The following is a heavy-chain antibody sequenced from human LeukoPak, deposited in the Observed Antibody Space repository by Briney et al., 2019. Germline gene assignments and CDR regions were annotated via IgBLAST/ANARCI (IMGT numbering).Heavy chain of an antibody. J-gene: IGHJ4*02. CDR1: GGSISSGGFY. D-gene: IGHD5-18*01. CDR2: IYYSGST. CDR3: ARTYSYGFIYFDY. V-gene: IGHV4-31*03. Sequence: ASETLSLTCTVSGGSISSGGFYWSWIRQHPGKGLEWIGYIYYSGSTYYNPSLKSRVTISVDTSKNQFSLKLSSVTAADTAVYYCARTYSYGFIYFDYWGQGTLVTVSS.